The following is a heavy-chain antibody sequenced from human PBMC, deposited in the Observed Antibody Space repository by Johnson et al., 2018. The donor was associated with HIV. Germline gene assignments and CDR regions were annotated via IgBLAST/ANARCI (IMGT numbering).Heavy chain of an antibody. V-gene: IGHV3-33*01. CDR1: GFTFSSYG. J-gene: IGHJ3*02. CDR2: IWYDGSNK. CDR3: ARTLWVGKESAFDI. Sequence: QVQLVESGGGVVQPGRSLRLSCAASGFTFSSYGMHWVRQAPGKGLEWVAVIWYDGSNKYYADSVKGRFTISRDNSKNTLYLQMNSLRAEDTAVYYCARTLWVGKESAFDIWGQGTMVTVSS. D-gene: IGHD3-16*01.